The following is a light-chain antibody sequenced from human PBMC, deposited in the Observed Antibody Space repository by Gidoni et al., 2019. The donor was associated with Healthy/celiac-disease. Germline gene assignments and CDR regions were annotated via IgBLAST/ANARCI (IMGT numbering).Light chain of an antibody. V-gene: IGKV1-33*01. Sequence: DIQMTQSPSTLSASVGDRVTITCQASQDISNYLNWYQQKPGKAPKLLIYDASNLETGAPSRFSGSGSGTDFTFTISSLQPEDIATYYCQQYDNHPPSFGHXTRLEIK. CDR2: DAS. J-gene: IGKJ5*01. CDR3: QQYDNHPPS. CDR1: QDISNY.